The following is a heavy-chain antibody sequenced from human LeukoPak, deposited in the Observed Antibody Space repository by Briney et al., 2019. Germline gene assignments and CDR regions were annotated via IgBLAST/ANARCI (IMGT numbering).Heavy chain of an antibody. D-gene: IGHD2-21*02. V-gene: IGHV4-61*02. J-gene: IGHJ3*02. Sequence: SETLSLTCTVSGRSISSGNYYWSWIRQPAGKGLEWIGRIYISGSTNYNPSLKSRVTISVDRSKNQFSLKLSSVTAADTAVYYCASGGVTDAFDIWGQGTMVTVSS. CDR3: ASGGVTDAFDI. CDR1: GRSISSGNYY. CDR2: IYISGST.